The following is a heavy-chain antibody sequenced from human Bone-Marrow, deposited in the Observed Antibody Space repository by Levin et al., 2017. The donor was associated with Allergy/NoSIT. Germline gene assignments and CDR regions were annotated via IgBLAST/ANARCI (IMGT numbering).Heavy chain of an antibody. Sequence: PSETLSLTCTVSGGSISSGGYYWSWIRQHPGKGLEWIGYIYYSGSTYYNPSLKSRVTISVDTSKNQFSLKLSSVTAADTAVYYCVGGGYDSAFDYWGQGTLVTVSS. D-gene: IGHD5-12*01. V-gene: IGHV4-31*03. CDR1: GGSISSGGYY. CDR3: VGGGYDSAFDY. CDR2: IYYSGST. J-gene: IGHJ4*02.